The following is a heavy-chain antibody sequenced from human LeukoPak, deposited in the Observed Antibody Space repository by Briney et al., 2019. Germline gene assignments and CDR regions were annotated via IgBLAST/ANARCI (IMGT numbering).Heavy chain of an antibody. CDR2: LSDNGGST. D-gene: IGHD6-6*01. Sequence: GGSLRLSCAASGFTFSRYAMSWVRQAPEKGLEWVSTLSDNGGSTYYADSVKGRFAISRDNSKNTLYLQMNSLRADDTAVYYCARDHQVSYFDYWGQGTLVTVSS. V-gene: IGHV3-23*01. CDR1: GFTFSRYA. J-gene: IGHJ4*02. CDR3: ARDHQVSYFDY.